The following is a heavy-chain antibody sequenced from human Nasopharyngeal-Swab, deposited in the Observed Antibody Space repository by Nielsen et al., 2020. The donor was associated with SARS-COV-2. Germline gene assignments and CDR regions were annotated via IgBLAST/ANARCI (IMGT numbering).Heavy chain of an antibody. D-gene: IGHD2-21*02. CDR1: GFSLSPSAMC. CDR2: IDWGDDK. CDR3: GRISPHDFHIDC. J-gene: IGHJ4*02. V-gene: IGHV2-70*20. Sequence: SGPPLVTPTQTLRLICNFSGFSLSPSAMCVTWVRQPLRTAREWLALIDWGDDKCYSTFLTTRLTISKDTPNNQVVLTMANMDPGDTATYYCGRISPHDFHIDCWGQGTLVTVSS.